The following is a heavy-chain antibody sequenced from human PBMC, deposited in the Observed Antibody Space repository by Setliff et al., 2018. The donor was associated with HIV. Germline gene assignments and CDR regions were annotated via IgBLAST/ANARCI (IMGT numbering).Heavy chain of an antibody. CDR2: IRYDGSNK. CDR1: GFTFSGYG. D-gene: IGHD3-9*01. CDR3: AKDFLLRYFDWLTFFDS. Sequence: GGSLRLSCAASGFTFSGYGMHWVRQAPGKGLEWVAFIRYDGSNKYYADSVKGRFTISRDNSKNTLYLQMNSLRAEDTAVYYCAKDFLLRYFDWLTFFDSWGQGALVTVSS. J-gene: IGHJ4*02. V-gene: IGHV3-30*02.